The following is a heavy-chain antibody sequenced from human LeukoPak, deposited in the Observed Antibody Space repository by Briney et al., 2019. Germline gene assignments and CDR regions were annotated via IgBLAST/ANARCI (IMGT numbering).Heavy chain of an antibody. CDR1: GYTFANND. CDR2: MNPNSGNT. CDR3: ARTPRDYGGDTVIALDT. Sequence: ASVKVSCKASGYTFANNDIRWVRQVTGQGLEWMGWMNPNSGNTGYAQKFQGRVTMTRDTSTRTAYMELSSLRSEDTAVYYCARTPRDYGGDTVIALDTWGQGTVVIVSS. J-gene: IGHJ3*02. V-gene: IGHV1-8*01. D-gene: IGHD4-23*01.